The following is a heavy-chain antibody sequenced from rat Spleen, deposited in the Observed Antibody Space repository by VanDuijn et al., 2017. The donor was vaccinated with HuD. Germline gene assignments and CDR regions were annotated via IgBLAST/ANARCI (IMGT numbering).Heavy chain of an antibody. CDR1: GFTFSNYY. CDR3: ARRSGEGAFFDY. D-gene: IGHD1-1*01. V-gene: IGHV5-25*01. CDR2: ISIGGYNT. J-gene: IGHJ2*01. Sequence: EVQLVESGGGLVQPGRSLKLSCAASGFTFSNYYMAWVRQAPTKGLEWVASISIGGYNTYYRDSVKGRFTISRDNAKSTLYLQMDSLRSEDTATYYCARRSGEGAFFDYWGQGVMVTVSS.